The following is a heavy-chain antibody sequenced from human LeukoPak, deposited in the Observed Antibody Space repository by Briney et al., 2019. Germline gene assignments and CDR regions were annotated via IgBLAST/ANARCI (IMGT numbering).Heavy chain of an antibody. D-gene: IGHD3-3*01. CDR2: ISSSSSTI. V-gene: IGHV3-48*01. J-gene: IGHJ4*02. Sequence: GGSLRLSCAASGFTFSSYSMNWVRQAPGKGLEWVSYISSSSSTIYHADSVKGRFTISRDNARNSLYLQMNSLRAEDTAVYYCARGERNDFWSGYYNGGYWGQGTLVTVSS. CDR3: ARGERNDFWSGYYNGGY. CDR1: GFTFSSYS.